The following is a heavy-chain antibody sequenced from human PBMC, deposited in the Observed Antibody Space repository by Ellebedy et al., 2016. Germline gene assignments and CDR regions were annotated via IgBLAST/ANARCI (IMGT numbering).Heavy chain of an antibody. CDR1: GFSFSSYA. J-gene: IGHJ4*02. Sequence: GESLKISCAASGFSFSSYAMSWVRQAPGKGPEWVSTITGSGDRKNYADSVKGRFTISRDSSKNTLYLDMDSLRAEDTAIYDCAKCRHINGCLLDYWGQGTLVTVSS. CDR3: AKCRHINGCLLDY. D-gene: IGHD6-19*01. V-gene: IGHV3-23*01. CDR2: ITGSGDRK.